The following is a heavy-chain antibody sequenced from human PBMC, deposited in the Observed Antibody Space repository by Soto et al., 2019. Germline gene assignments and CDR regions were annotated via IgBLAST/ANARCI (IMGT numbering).Heavy chain of an antibody. J-gene: IGHJ6*02. CDR1: GYTFTSYD. V-gene: IGHV1-8*01. CDR2: MKPNSGNT. Sequence: VQLVQSGAEVKKPGASVQVSCKASGYTFTSYDINWVRQATGQGLEWMGWMKPNSGNTGYAQKFQGRVTMTRNTSISTAYMELSSLRSEDTAVYYCARCFAGPYYYYYGMDVWGQGTTVTVSS. CDR3: ARCFAGPYYYYYGMDV. D-gene: IGHD3-16*01.